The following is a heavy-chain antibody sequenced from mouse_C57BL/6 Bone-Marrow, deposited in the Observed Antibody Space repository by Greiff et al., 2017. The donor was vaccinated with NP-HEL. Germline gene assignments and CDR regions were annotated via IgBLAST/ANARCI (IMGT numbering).Heavy chain of an antibody. D-gene: IGHD2-1*01. CDR1: GYSFTGYY. CDR2: INPSTGGT. Sequence: EVKLLESGPELVKPGASVKISCKASGYSFTGYYMNWVKQSPEKSLEWIGEINPSTGGTTYNQKFKAKATLTVDKSSSTAYMQLKSLTSEDSAVYYCALYYPYAMDYWGQGTSVTVSS. CDR3: ALYYPYAMDY. J-gene: IGHJ4*01. V-gene: IGHV1-42*01.